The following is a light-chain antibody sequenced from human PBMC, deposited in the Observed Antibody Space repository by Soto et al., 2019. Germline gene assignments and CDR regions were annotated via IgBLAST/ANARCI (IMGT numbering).Light chain of an antibody. V-gene: IGLV1-47*01. J-gene: IGLJ2*01. Sequence: QSVLTQPPSASGTPGQRVTISCSGSSYNIGSNYVYWYQQLPGTAPKLLIYRNNQPPSGVPDRFSGSKSGTSASLAISGRRSEDEDDYYCAAWDASLSVVFGGGTKLTVL. CDR2: RNN. CDR1: SYNIGSNY. CDR3: AAWDASLSVV.